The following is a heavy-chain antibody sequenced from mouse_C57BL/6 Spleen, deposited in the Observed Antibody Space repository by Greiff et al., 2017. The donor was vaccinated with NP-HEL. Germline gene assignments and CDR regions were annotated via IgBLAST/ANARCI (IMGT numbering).Heavy chain of an antibody. J-gene: IGHJ2*01. D-gene: IGHD3-2*02. CDR2: IRLKSDNYAT. Sequence: EVMLVESGGGLVQPGGSMKLSCVASGFTFSNYWMNWVRQSPEKGLEWVAQIRLKSDNYATHYAESVKGRFTISRDDSKSSVYLQMNNLRAEDTGIYSCTDSSGYVGDYWGQGTTLTVSS. V-gene: IGHV6-3*01. CDR1: GFTFSNYW. CDR3: TDSSGYVGDY.